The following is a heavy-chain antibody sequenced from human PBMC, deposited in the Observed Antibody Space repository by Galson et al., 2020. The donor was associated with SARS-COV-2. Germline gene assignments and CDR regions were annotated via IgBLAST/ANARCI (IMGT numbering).Heavy chain of an antibody. CDR3: ARDPVVVVPVAILYYDYGMDV. CDR1: GFTFSSYN. Sequence: TGGSLRLSCAASGFTFSSYNMNWVRQAPGKGLEWVSSISSSSSYIYYADSVKGRFTISRDNAKNSLYLQMNSLRAEDTAVYYCARDPVVVVPVAILYYDYGMDVWGQGTTVTVAS. V-gene: IGHV3-21*01. D-gene: IGHD2-2*02. J-gene: IGHJ6*02. CDR2: ISSSSSYI.